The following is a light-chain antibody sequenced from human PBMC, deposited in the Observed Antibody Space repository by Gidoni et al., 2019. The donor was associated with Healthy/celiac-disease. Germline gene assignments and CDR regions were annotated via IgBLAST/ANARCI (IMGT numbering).Light chain of an antibody. V-gene: IGKV3-11*01. Sequence: DIVLTQSPATLSLSPGARATLSCRASQSVSSYLAWYQQKPGQAPRLLIYDASNRATGIPARFSGSGSGTDFTLTISSLEPEDFAVYYCQQRSNWLSWTFGQGTKVEIK. J-gene: IGKJ1*01. CDR2: DAS. CDR3: QQRSNWLSWT. CDR1: QSVSSY.